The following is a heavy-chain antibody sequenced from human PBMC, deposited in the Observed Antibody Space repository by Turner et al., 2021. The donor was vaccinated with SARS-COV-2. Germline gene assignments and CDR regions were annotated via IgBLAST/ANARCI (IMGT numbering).Heavy chain of an antibody. Sequence: QLQLQESGPGLEKPSETLSLTCTGSGGSISSSSYYWGWIRQPPGKGLEWIGSIYYSGSTYYNPSLKSRVTISVDTSKNQFSLKLSSVTAADTAVYYCAGEVVVLTTTHYGMDVWGQGTTVTVSS. J-gene: IGHJ6*02. CDR2: IYYSGST. V-gene: IGHV4-39*01. CDR3: AGEVVVLTTTHYGMDV. D-gene: IGHD1-26*01. CDR1: GGSISSSSYY.